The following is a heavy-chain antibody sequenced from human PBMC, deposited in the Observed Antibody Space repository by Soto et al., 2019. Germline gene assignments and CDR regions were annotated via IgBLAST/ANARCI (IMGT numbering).Heavy chain of an antibody. V-gene: IGHV4-4*02. J-gene: IGHJ6*02. D-gene: IGHD4-4*01. Sequence: QVQLRESGPGLVKPSGTLSLTCAVSGGSISSSNWWSWVRQPPGKGLEWIGEIYHSGSTNYNPSLKSRVTISVDKSKNQFSLKLSSVTAADTAVYYCARSTVTTTPYYYYYGMDVWGQGTTVTVSS. CDR1: GGSISSSNW. CDR2: IYHSGST. CDR3: ARSTVTTTPYYYYYGMDV.